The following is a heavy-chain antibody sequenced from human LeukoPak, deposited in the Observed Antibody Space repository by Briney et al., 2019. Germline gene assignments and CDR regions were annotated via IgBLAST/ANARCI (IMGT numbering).Heavy chain of an antibody. V-gene: IGHV4-39*07. D-gene: IGHD2-2*02. Sequence: SETLSLTCTVSGGSISSSSYYWGWIRQPPGKGLEWIGSIYHSGSTYYNPSLKSRVTISGDTSKNQFSLNLSSVTATDTAVYYCARDCSSTTCYTRSFDPWGQGTLVTVSS. CDR1: GGSISSSSYY. CDR3: ARDCSSTTCYTRSFDP. J-gene: IGHJ5*02. CDR2: IYHSGST.